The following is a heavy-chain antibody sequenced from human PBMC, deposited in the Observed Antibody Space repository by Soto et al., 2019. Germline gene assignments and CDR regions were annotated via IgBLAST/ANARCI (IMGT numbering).Heavy chain of an antibody. D-gene: IGHD2-21*02. CDR3: ARIDRTAWYFDY. CDR2: IYYSGST. J-gene: IGHJ4*02. Sequence: SETLSLTCTVSGGSISNRNYYRGCIRQHPGKGMEWIGYIYYSGSTYYNPSLKSRVTISVDTSKNQFSLKLSSVTAADTAVYYCARIDRTAWYFDYWGQGILVTVSS. CDR1: GGSISNRNYY. V-gene: IGHV4-31*03.